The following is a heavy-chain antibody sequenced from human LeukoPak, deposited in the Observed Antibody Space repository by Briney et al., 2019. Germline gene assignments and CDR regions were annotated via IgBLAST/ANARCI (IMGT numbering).Heavy chain of an antibody. J-gene: IGHJ5*02. Sequence: PSETLSLTCTVSGGSISSGDYYWSWIRQPPGKGLEWIGYIYYSGSTYYNPSLKSRVTISVDTSKNQFSLKLSSVTAADTAVYYCARDKGHYYESSGLQGFDPWGQGTLVTVSS. D-gene: IGHD3-22*01. CDR3: ARDKGHYYESSGLQGFDP. V-gene: IGHV4-30-4*08. CDR1: GGSISSGDYY. CDR2: IYYSGST.